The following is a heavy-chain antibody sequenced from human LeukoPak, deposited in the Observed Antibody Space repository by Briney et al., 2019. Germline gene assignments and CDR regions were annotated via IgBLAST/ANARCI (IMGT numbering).Heavy chain of an antibody. D-gene: IGHD5-12*01. CDR3: ARLRQDSGYPYYFDY. J-gene: IGHJ4*02. V-gene: IGHV4-39*01. CDR2: IYYSGST. Sequence: SETLTLTCTVPGGSISSTSYYWGWIRQPPGKGLEWIGNIYYSGSTYYNPSLKSRVTISVDTSKNQFSLKLSSVTAADTAVYYCARLRQDSGYPYYFDYWGQGTRVTVSS. CDR1: GGSISSTSYY.